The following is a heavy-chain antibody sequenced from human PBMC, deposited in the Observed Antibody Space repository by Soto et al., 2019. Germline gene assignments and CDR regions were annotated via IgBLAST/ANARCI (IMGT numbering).Heavy chain of an antibody. Sequence: EVQLVESGGGLVKPGGSLRLSCAASGFTFSNAWMSWVRQAPGKGLEWVGRIKSKTDGGTTDYAAPVKGRFTISRDDSKNTLYLQMNSLKTEDTAMYYCTTLPRGKHIAVAGLRRPNPQFDYWGQGTLVTVSS. J-gene: IGHJ4*02. D-gene: IGHD6-19*01. CDR1: GFTFSNAW. CDR3: TTLPRGKHIAVAGLRRPNPQFDY. CDR2: IKSKTDGGTT. V-gene: IGHV3-15*01.